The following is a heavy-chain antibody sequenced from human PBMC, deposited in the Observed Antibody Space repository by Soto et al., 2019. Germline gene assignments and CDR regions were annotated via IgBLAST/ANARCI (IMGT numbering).Heavy chain of an antibody. CDR2: INHSGST. D-gene: IGHD3-22*01. Sequence: QVQLQQWGAGLLKRSETLSLTCAVYGGSFSGYYWSWIRQPPGKGLEWIGEINHSGSTNYNPSLKSRVTISVDTSKNQFSLKLSSVTAADTAVYYCARDYYDSSGRPTIDYWGQGTLVTVSS. CDR3: ARDYYDSSGRPTIDY. CDR1: GGSFSGYY. J-gene: IGHJ4*02. V-gene: IGHV4-34*01.